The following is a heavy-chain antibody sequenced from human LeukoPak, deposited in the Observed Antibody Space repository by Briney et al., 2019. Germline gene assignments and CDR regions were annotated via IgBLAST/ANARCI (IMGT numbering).Heavy chain of an antibody. Sequence: GGSLRLSCAASGFTFSSCSMNWVRQASGKGLEWVSSISSSSSYIYYADSVKGRFTISRDNAKNSLYLQMNSLRAEDTAVYYCARDHQQLVDYWGQGTLVTVSS. CDR2: ISSSSSYI. J-gene: IGHJ4*02. CDR3: ARDHQQLVDY. D-gene: IGHD6-13*01. V-gene: IGHV3-21*01. CDR1: GFTFSSCS.